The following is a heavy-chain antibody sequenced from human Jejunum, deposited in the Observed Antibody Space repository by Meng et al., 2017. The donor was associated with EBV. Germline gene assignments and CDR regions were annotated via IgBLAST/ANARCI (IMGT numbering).Heavy chain of an antibody. CDR2: VDPEDGET. J-gene: IGHJ5*02. CDR3: AMSWFGRVNRFDP. Sequence: EVQLVQSGAEVKKPGATVKISCKVSGYTFTDYYMHWVQQAPGKGLEWMGLVDPEDGETIYGEKFQGRVTLTADTSTETAYMELTSLRSDDTAVYYCAMSWFGRVNRFDPWGQGTLVTVSS. D-gene: IGHD3-16*01. CDR1: GYTFTDYY. V-gene: IGHV1-69-2*01.